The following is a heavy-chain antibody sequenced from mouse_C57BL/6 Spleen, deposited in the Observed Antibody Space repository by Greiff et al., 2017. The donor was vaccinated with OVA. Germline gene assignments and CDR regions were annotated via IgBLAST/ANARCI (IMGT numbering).Heavy chain of an antibody. CDR2: INPSTGGT. CDR1: GYSFTGYY. J-gene: IGHJ4*01. D-gene: IGHD2-2*01. V-gene: IGHV1-42*01. Sequence: EVKLQESGPELVKPGASVKISCKASGYSFTGYYMNWVKQSPEKSLEWIGEINPSTGGTTSNQKLKAKATLTVDKSSSTAYMQRKSLTSEDSAVYYCARWLQDYAMDYWGQGTSVTVSS. CDR3: ARWLQDYAMDY.